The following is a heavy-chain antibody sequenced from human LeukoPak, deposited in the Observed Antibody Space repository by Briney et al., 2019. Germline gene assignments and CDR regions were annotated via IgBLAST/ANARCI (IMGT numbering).Heavy chain of an antibody. Sequence: SETLSLTCTVSGGPISSYYWSWIRQPPGKGLEWIGYIYYSGSTNYNPSLKSRVTISVDTSKNQFSLKLSSVTAADTAVYYCARATTDFWSGSYYYYMDVWGKGTTVTVSS. CDR2: IYYSGST. V-gene: IGHV4-59*01. J-gene: IGHJ6*03. D-gene: IGHD3-3*01. CDR3: ARATTDFWSGSYYYYMDV. CDR1: GGPISSYY.